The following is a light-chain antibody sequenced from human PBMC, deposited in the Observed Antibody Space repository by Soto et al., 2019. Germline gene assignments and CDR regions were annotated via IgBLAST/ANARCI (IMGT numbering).Light chain of an antibody. CDR3: HQRQSWPRT. J-gene: IGKJ1*01. CDR1: PAVNTR. CDR2: LAS. V-gene: IGKV3-11*01. Sequence: EIVLTQSPATLSSFPGDRVTLSCRASPAVNTRLAWDQHKPGRAPRLLISLASTRAAGVPARFSGSGSGTDITLTIRNGEPEDFAVYYCHQRQSWPRTFGQGSNVDIK.